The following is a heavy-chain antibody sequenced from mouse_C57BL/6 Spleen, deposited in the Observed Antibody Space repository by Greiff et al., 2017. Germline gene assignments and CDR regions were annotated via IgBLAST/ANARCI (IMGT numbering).Heavy chain of an antibody. Sequence: EVQLQQSGPALVKPGASVKISCKASGYTFTDYYMPWVKQSHGKSLEWIGDINPNNGGTSYNQKFKGKATLTVDKSSSTAYMELRSLTSEDSAVYYCARDYGSSYDWYFDVWGTGTTVTVSS. J-gene: IGHJ1*03. CDR2: INPNNGGT. V-gene: IGHV1-26*01. D-gene: IGHD1-1*01. CDR3: ARDYGSSYDWYFDV. CDR1: GYTFTDYY.